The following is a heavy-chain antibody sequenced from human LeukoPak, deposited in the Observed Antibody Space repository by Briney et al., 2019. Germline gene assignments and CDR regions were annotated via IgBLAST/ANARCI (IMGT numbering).Heavy chain of an antibody. J-gene: IGHJ5*02. D-gene: IGHD4-17*01. CDR3: ARGPLTMTRGFDP. CDR1: GGSISSGSYY. V-gene: IGHV4-61*02. Sequence: PSQTLSLTCTVSGGSISSGSYYWSWIRQPAGKGLEWIGRIYTSGSTNYNPSLKTRVTMSVDTSKNQFSLKLSSVTAADTAVYYCARGPLTMTRGFDPWGQGTLVTVSS. CDR2: IYTSGST.